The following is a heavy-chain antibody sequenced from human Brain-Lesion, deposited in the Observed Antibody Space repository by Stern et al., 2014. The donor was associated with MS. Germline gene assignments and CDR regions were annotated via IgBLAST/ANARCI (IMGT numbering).Heavy chain of an antibody. CDR3: ARAGLRFLEWPIQYYGMDV. Sequence: QVQLVQSGAEVKKPGASVKVSCKASGYTFTSYGISWVRKAPGQGLEWMGWISVYNGNTNYAQKLQGRVTRTTDTSTSTGYMELSSLRSDDTAVYYCARAGLRFLEWPIQYYGMDVWGQGTTVTVSS. CDR1: GYTFTSYG. V-gene: IGHV1-18*01. CDR2: ISVYNGNT. D-gene: IGHD3-3*01. J-gene: IGHJ6*02.